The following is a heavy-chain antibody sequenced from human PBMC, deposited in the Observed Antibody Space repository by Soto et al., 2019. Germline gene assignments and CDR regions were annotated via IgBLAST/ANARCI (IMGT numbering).Heavy chain of an antibody. CDR3: ASYSQYSGFDYPY. D-gene: IGHD5-12*01. Sequence: TGGSLRLSCAASGFTFSSYWMSWVRQAPGKGLEWVANIKQDGSEKYYVDSVKGRFTISRDNAKNSLYLQMNSLRAEDTAVYYCASYSQYSGFDYPYWGQGTLVTVSS. CDR2: IKQDGSEK. J-gene: IGHJ4*02. CDR1: GFTFSSYW. V-gene: IGHV3-7*02.